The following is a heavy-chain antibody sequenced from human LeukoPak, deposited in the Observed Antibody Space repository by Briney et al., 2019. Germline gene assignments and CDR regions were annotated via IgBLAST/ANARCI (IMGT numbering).Heavy chain of an antibody. Sequence: ASVKVSCKASGGTFSSNTISWVRQAPGRGLEWMGWISTDNGNTNYVQNLQGRVSMTRDTFTSTVYMELRSLRSDDTAVYYCARAQSRTHWDGFDIWGQGTMVTLPS. CDR3: ARAQSRTHWDGFDI. D-gene: IGHD5-24*01. J-gene: IGHJ3*02. V-gene: IGHV1-18*01. CDR1: GGTFSSNT. CDR2: ISTDNGNT.